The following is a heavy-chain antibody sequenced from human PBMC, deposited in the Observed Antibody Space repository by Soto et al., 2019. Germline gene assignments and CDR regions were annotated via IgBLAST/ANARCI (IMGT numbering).Heavy chain of an antibody. CDR2: IWYDGSNK. CDR1: GFTFSSYG. D-gene: IGHD6-6*01. CDR3: ARDRRSSSPAGCWFDP. V-gene: IGHV3-33*01. J-gene: IGHJ5*02. Sequence: QVQLVESGGGVVQPGRSLRLSCAAAGFTFSSYGMHWVRQAPGKGLVWVAVIWYDGSNKYYADSVKGRLTISRDNSKNTLYLQMNSLRAEDTAVYYCARDRRSSSPAGCWFDPWGQGTLVNVSS.